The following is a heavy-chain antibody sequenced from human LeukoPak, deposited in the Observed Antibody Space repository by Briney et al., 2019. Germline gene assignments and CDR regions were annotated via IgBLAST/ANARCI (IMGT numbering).Heavy chain of an antibody. D-gene: IGHD3-10*01. CDR1: GFTFSSYG. CDR2: IRYDGSNK. CDR3: AKDRPYGSGSNDY. Sequence: GGSLRLSCAASGFTFSSYGMHWVRQAPGKGLEGVAFIRYDGSNKYYADSVKGRFTISRDNSKNTLYLQMNSLRAEDTAVYYCAKDRPYGSGSNDYWGQGTLVTVSS. J-gene: IGHJ4*02. V-gene: IGHV3-30*02.